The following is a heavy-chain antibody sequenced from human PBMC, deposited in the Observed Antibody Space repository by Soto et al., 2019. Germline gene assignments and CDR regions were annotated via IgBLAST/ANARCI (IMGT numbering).Heavy chain of an antibody. J-gene: IGHJ5*02. Sequence: QVQLQESGPGLVKPSQTLSLTCTVSGGSISSGGYYWSWIRQHPGKGLEWIGYIYCSGSTYYNPSLKSRVTISVDTSKNQFSLKLSSVTAADTAVYYCARWGYGDYVGWFDPWGQGTLVTVSS. CDR1: GGSISSGGYY. V-gene: IGHV4-31*03. CDR3: ARWGYGDYVGWFDP. D-gene: IGHD4-17*01. CDR2: IYCSGST.